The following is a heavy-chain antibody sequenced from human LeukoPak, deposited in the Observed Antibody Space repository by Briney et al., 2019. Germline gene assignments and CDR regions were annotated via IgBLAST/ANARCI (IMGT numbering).Heavy chain of an antibody. Sequence: SETLSLTCTVSGGSISSYYWNWMRQPPGKGLEWIGYIHYSGSTNYNPSLESRVTISVDTSENLFSLKFTSVTAADTAVYYCARHRPGERRFDPWGQGTLVTVSS. CDR3: ARHRPGERRFDP. CDR2: IHYSGST. D-gene: IGHD3-16*01. J-gene: IGHJ5*02. CDR1: GGSISSYY. V-gene: IGHV4-59*08.